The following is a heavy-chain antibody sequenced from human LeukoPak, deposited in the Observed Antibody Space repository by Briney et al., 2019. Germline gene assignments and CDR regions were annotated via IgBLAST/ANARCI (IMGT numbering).Heavy chain of an antibody. J-gene: IGHJ4*02. Sequence: GGSLRLSCAASGITLSNYDMHWVRQATGKGLEWVSGIGTVGDTYYPGSVKGRFTISRDNSKNTLYLQMNSLRAEDTAVYYCAKTFGSSWYGLFDYWGQGTLVTVSS. D-gene: IGHD6-13*01. CDR3: AKTFGSSWYGLFDY. CDR2: IGTVGDT. CDR1: GITLSNYD. V-gene: IGHV3-13*01.